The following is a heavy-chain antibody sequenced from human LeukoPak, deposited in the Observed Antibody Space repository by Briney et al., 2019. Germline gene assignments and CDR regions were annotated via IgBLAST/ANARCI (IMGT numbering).Heavy chain of an antibody. Sequence: GGSLRLSCAASGFTFSSYWMSWVRQAPGKGLEWVANIKQDGSEKYYVDSVKGRFTISRDNAKNSLYLQMNSLRAEDTAVYYCARHPSGGWYYFDYWGQGTLVTVSS. D-gene: IGHD6-19*01. J-gene: IGHJ4*02. CDR1: GFTFSSYW. CDR2: IKQDGSEK. V-gene: IGHV3-7*01. CDR3: ARHPSGGWYYFDY.